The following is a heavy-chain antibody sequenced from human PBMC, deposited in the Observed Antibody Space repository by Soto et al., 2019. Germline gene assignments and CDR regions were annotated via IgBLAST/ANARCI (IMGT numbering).Heavy chain of an antibody. CDR2: IYHSGST. Sequence: LSLTCAVSGGSISSGGYSWSWIRQPPGKGLEWIGYIYHSGSTYYNPSLKSRVTISVDRPKNQFSLKLSSVTAADTAVYYCARGFSGRLDYWGQGTLVTVSS. D-gene: IGHD3-10*01. CDR3: ARGFSGRLDY. V-gene: IGHV4-30-2*01. J-gene: IGHJ4*02. CDR1: GGSISSGGYS.